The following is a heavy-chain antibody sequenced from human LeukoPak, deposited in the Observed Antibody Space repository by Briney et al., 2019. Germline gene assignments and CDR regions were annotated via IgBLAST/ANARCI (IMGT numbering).Heavy chain of an antibody. CDR2: IKQDGSEK. CDR1: GFTFSSYW. Sequence: PGGSPRLSCAASGFTFSSYWMSWVRQAPGKGLEWVANIKQDGSEKYYVDSVKGRFTISRDNARNSLYLQMNSLRAEDTAVYYCARDNWNDVYYYYYGMDVWGQGTTVTVSS. V-gene: IGHV3-7*03. CDR3: ARDNWNDVYYYYYGMDV. D-gene: IGHD1-20*01. J-gene: IGHJ6*02.